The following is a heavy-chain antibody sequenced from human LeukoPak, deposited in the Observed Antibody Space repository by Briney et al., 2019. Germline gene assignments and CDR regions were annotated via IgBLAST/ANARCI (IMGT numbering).Heavy chain of an antibody. V-gene: IGHV3-7*01. CDR2: IKQDGSEK. Sequence: GGSLRLSCAASGFTFSSYWMSWVRQAPGKGLEWVANIKQDGSEKYYVDSVKGRFTISRDNAKNSLYLQMNSLRAEDTAVYYCATEVGTPDIRSAFDIWGQGTMVTVSS. CDR1: GFTFSSYW. CDR3: ATEVGTPDIRSAFDI. J-gene: IGHJ3*02. D-gene: IGHD2-15*01.